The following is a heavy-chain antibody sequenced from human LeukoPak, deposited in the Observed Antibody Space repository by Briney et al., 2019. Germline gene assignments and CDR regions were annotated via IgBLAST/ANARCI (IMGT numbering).Heavy chain of an antibody. CDR3: PRGAVTKPLDY. V-gene: IGHV4-39*07. D-gene: IGHD4-17*01. CDR1: GGSISSSSYS. CDR2: IYYSGST. J-gene: IGHJ4*02. Sequence: SETLSLTCTVSGGSISSSSYSWGWIRQPPGKGLEWIGSIYYSGSTYYNPSLKSRVTISVDTSKNQFSLKLSSVTAADTAVYYCPRGAVTKPLDYWGQGTLVTVSS.